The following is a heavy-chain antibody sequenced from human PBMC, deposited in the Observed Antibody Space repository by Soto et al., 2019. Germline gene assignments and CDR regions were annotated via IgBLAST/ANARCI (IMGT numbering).Heavy chain of an antibody. CDR1: GFSFSDNL. D-gene: IGHD2-8*02. Sequence: QVPLVQSGAEVRKPGASVNISCRASGFSFSDNLINWVRQAPGQSLEWMGWINPDNGNTRYPQTFQGRVTISRHSSASIAYVEVSDLTSEDTAVYYCARDILSVGPRANDAFDVWGQGTMVTVSS. J-gene: IGHJ3*01. CDR2: INPDNGNT. CDR3: ARDILSVGPRANDAFDV. V-gene: IGHV1-3*01.